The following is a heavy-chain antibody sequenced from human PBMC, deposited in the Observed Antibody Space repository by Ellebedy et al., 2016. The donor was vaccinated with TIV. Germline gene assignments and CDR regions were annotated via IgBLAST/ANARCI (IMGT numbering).Heavy chain of an antibody. Sequence: GGSLRLXXAASGFAFGSTAMHWVRQAPGKGLEWVAVISYDGTDKPYSASVKGRFTISRDNSKNTLYLQMNSLRPEDTAGYYCAKDCGDYNEIVGWFDPWGQGTLVTVSS. CDR1: GFAFGSTA. CDR2: ISYDGTDK. D-gene: IGHD1-14*01. V-gene: IGHV3-30-3*01. J-gene: IGHJ5*02. CDR3: AKDCGDYNEIVGWFDP.